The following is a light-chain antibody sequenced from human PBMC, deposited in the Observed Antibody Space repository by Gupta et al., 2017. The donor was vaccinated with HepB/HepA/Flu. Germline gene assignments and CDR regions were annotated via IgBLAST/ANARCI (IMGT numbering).Light chain of an antibody. CDR3: QLDGSEPTNT. V-gene: IGKV3-20*01. J-gene: IGKJ3*01. CDR1: VSSSY. Sequence: VSSSYLAWYQKNPGQAPRLLIYGASSRATGIPDRFSGSGYGTDFTLTMSRREPEDFAVYYCQLDGSEPTNTFGHGTKVEIK. CDR2: GAS.